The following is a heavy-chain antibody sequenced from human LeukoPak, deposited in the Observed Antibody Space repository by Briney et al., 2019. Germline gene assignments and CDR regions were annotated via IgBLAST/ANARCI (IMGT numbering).Heavy chain of an antibody. CDR3: ARVYCSSTSCWGYFDY. J-gene: IGHJ4*02. Sequence: ASVKVSCKASGYTSTVYYIHWVRQAPGQGLEWMGWIDPKSGGTNYAQNFQGRVTLTRDTSVSTAYMELSRLRSDDTAVYYCARVYCSSTSCWGYFDYWGQGTLVTVSS. V-gene: IGHV1-2*02. D-gene: IGHD2-2*01. CDR2: IDPKSGGT. CDR1: GYTSTVYY.